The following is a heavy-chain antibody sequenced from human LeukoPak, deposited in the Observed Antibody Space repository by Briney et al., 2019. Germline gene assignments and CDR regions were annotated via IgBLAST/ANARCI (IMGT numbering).Heavy chain of an antibody. J-gene: IGHJ4*02. Sequence: PGGSLRLSCAASGFTFSSYAMNWVRQVPGKGLECVSSIIDTGINTYYADSVKGRFTISRDNSKNTLYLEMNSLRAEDTAVYYCAKGVLRSCSGALCYLFDHWGQGTLVTVSS. CDR1: GFTFSSYA. V-gene: IGHV3-23*01. CDR2: IIDTGINT. D-gene: IGHD2-15*01. CDR3: AKGVLRSCSGALCYLFDH.